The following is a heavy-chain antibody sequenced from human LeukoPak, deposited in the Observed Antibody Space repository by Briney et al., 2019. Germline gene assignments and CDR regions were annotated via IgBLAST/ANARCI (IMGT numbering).Heavy chain of an antibody. CDR1: EFAFSRSG. D-gene: IGHD6-13*01. Sequence: PGGSLRLSCAASEFAFSRSGMHWVRQAPGKGLEWVAVVWYDGSKKHYADSVKGRFTISRDNSNNTLYLQMNSLRAEDMAVYYCARDPKYSNSWFFDYWGQGTLVTVSS. CDR2: VWYDGSKK. J-gene: IGHJ4*02. V-gene: IGHV3-33*01. CDR3: ARDPKYSNSWFFDY.